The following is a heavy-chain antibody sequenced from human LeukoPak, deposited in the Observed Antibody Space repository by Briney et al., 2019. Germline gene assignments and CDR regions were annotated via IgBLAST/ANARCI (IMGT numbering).Heavy chain of an antibody. CDR1: GGSISNYY. J-gene: IGHJ4*02. CDR2: INHSGST. CDR3: ARTRVDSGSYYSDY. D-gene: IGHD1-26*01. V-gene: IGHV4-34*01. Sequence: SETLSLTCTVSGGSISNYYWNWIRQPPGKGLEWIGEINHSGSTNYNPSLKSRVTISVDTSKNQFSLKLSSVTAADTAVYYCARTRVDSGSYYSDYWGQGTLVTVSS.